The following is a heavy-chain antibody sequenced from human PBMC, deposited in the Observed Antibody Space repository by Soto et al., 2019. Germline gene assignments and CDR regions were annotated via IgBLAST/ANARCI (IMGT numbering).Heavy chain of an antibody. J-gene: IGHJ4*02. V-gene: IGHV1-18*01. CDR3: AREATVVPRYYFDY. Sequence: QVQLVQSGAEVKKPGASVKVSCKASGYTFTSYGISWVRQAPGQGLEWMGWISAYNGNTNYAQKFQGRVTITADESTSTAYMELSSLRSEDTAVYYCAREATVVPRYYFDYWGQGTLVTVSS. D-gene: IGHD4-17*01. CDR2: ISAYNGNT. CDR1: GYTFTSYG.